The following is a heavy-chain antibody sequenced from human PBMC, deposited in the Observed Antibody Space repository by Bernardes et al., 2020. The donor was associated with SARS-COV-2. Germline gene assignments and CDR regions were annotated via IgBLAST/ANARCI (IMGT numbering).Heavy chain of an antibody. CDR1: GYTFTDYY. V-gene: IGHV1-2*06. J-gene: IGHJ3*02. D-gene: IGHD3-3*02. CDR3: ARSYNSIFSAFEIFSAFEI. Sequence: ASMKVSCKASGYTFTDYYIHWVRQAPGQGLEWMGRINPNSGGTNSAQKFQGRVTMTRDTSITTAYMELNRLTSDDTAIYYCARSYNSIFSAFEIFSAFEIWGQGTMVTVSS. CDR2: INPNSGGT.